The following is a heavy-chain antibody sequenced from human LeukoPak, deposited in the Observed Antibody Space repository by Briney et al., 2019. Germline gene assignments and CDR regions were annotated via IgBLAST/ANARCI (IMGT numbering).Heavy chain of an antibody. CDR2: IYTSGST. CDR1: GGSISSYY. J-gene: IGHJ5*02. CDR3: ARDRLMVYAGPWFDP. D-gene: IGHD2-8*01. Sequence: SETLSLTCTVSGGSISSYYWSWIRQPAGKGLEWIGRIYTSGSTNYNPSLKSRVTMSVDTSKNQFSLKLSSVTAADTAVYCCARDRLMVYAGPWFDPWGQGTLVTVSS. V-gene: IGHV4-4*07.